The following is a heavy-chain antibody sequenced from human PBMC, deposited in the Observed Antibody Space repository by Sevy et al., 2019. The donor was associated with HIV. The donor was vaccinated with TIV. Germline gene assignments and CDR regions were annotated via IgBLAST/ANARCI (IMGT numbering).Heavy chain of an antibody. D-gene: IGHD3-22*01. V-gene: IGHV3-15*07. J-gene: IGHJ4*02. CDR2: IKSETYSGTT. Sequence: GGSLRLSCAASGFTFTNAWMNWVRQVPGKGLEWVGRIKSETYSGTTDYAAPVKGRFTISRDDSKNTLYLQMNSLKTEDTAVYYCTTEGDYYDSSGPKGDYWGQGTLVTVSS. CDR1: GFTFTNAW. CDR3: TTEGDYYDSSGPKGDY.